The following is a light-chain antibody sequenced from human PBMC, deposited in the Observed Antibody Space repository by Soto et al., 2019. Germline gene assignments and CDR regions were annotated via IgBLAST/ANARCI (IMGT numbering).Light chain of an antibody. CDR2: GAS. CDR3: QQYGSSQT. Sequence: EIVLTQSPGTLSLSPGERATLSCRASQSVSSSYLAWYQQKPGQAPRLLIYGASSRATGIPDRFSGSGSGTDFTLTISGLEPEDFAVYYCQQYGSSQTFGQGTKVDIK. CDR1: QSVSSSY. V-gene: IGKV3-20*01. J-gene: IGKJ1*01.